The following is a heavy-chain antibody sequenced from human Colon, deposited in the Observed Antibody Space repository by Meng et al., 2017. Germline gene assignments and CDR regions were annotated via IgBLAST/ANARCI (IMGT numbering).Heavy chain of an antibody. V-gene: IGHV4-61*01. CDR1: GASIYSGTSF. CDR3: ARMDGTSSAYDFDS. D-gene: IGHD6-19*01. J-gene: IGHJ4*02. Sequence: SETLSLTCTVSGASIYSGTSFWSWIRQPPGKGLEWIGYIYHSGSTSYNPSLKSRVTISVDTSKNQFSLKVSSLTAGDTAVYYCARMDGTSSAYDFDSWGQGNRVT. CDR2: IYHSGST.